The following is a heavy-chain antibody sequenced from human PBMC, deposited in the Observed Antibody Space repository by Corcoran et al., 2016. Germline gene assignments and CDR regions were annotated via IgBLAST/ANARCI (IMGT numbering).Heavy chain of an antibody. J-gene: IGHJ6*02. V-gene: IGHV1-69*01. CDR2: ISPIFGTA. CDR1: GGTFSSYA. Sequence: QVQLVQSGAEVKKPGSSVKVSCKASGGTFSSYAISWVRQAPGQGLEWMGGISPIFGTANYAQKLQRRVTITADEDTRTAYMELSSLRSEDTAEYYWASESRFGELLYYYYYGMDVWGQGTTVTVSS. CDR3: ASESRFGELLYYYYYGMDV. D-gene: IGHD3-10*01.